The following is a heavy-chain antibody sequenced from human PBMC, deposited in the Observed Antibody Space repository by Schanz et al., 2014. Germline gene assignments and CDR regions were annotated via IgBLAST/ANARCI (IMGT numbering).Heavy chain of an antibody. Sequence: QVQLVQSGAEVKKPGASVKVSCKASGYSFISHAIHWVRQAPGQRLEWMGWINDANGNTRYSQKFQGRVTITRDTSTSTVYMELSSLRSEDTAVYYCARDGGDAAAGGNYWGQGTLVTVSS. V-gene: IGHV1-3*01. J-gene: IGHJ4*02. CDR1: GYSFISHA. CDR3: ARDGGDAAAGGNY. D-gene: IGHD6-13*01. CDR2: INDANGNT.